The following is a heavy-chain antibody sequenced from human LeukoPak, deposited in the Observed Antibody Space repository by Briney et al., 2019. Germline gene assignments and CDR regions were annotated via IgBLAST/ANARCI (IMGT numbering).Heavy chain of an antibody. CDR2: IYYSGST. V-gene: IGHV4-59*08. D-gene: IGHD6-19*01. J-gene: IGHJ4*02. CDR1: GGSISSYY. Sequence: SETLSLTCTVSGGSISSYYWSWIRQPPGKGLEWIGYIYYSGSTNYNPSLKSRVTISVDRSKNQFSLKLSSVTAADTAVYYCASSGDTYSSGWIDYWGQGTLVTVSS. CDR3: ASSGDTYSSGWIDY.